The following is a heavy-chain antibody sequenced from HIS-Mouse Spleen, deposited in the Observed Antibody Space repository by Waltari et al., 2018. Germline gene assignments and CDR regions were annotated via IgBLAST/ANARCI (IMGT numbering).Heavy chain of an antibody. V-gene: IGHV3-7*01. Sequence: EVQLVESGGGLVQPGGSLRLSCAASGFTFSSYWMSWVRQAPGKGQEGVANIKQEGTEKYYVDSVKGRFTISRDNPKNSLYLQMSRRRAEDTAVYYCAREGDSGSYFDYWGQGTLVTVSS. D-gene: IGHD1-26*01. CDR1: GFTFSSYW. J-gene: IGHJ4*02. CDR3: AREGDSGSYFDY. CDR2: IKQEGTEK.